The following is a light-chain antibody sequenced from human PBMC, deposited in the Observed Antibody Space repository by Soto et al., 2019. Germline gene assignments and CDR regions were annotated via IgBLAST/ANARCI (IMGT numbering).Light chain of an antibody. CDR2: KAS. Sequence: DIQMTQFPSILSASVGDTVTITCRASESVVTWLAWFQHKPGKAPKLLIYKASVLSGGVPSRFSGSGSGTEFTLTINSLQPDDSATYFCQQYNIYWTFGQGTKVDIK. CDR1: ESVVTW. CDR3: QQYNIYWT. J-gene: IGKJ1*01. V-gene: IGKV1-5*03.